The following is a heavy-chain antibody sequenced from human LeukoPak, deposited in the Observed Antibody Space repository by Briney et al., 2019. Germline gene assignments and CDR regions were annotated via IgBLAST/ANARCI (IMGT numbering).Heavy chain of an antibody. V-gene: IGHV3-23*03. CDR3: AKGLLIKKVSVYGMDV. D-gene: IGHD6-6*01. CDR2: IYSGGST. J-gene: IGHJ6*02. Sequence: PGRPLRLSCAASGFTFSSYAMHWVRQAPGKGLEWVSVIYSGGSTYYADSVKGRFTISRDNSKNTLYLQMNSLRVEDTAVYYCAKGLLIKKVSVYGMDVWGQGTTVTVSS. CDR1: GFTFSSYA.